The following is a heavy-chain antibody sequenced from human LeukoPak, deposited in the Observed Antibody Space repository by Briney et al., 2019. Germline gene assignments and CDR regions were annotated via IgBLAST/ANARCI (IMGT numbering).Heavy chain of an antibody. Sequence: GGSLRLSCAASGFTFSTYSMNWVRQAPGKGLEWVSAISNSHSTYYADSVKGRFTISRDNSRSTLYLQMNSLRAEDTAVYYCAKDRPDGGSWYLIDYWGQGTLVTVSS. CDR2: ISNSHST. D-gene: IGHD6-13*01. V-gene: IGHV3-23*01. CDR1: GFTFSTYS. CDR3: AKDRPDGGSWYLIDY. J-gene: IGHJ4*02.